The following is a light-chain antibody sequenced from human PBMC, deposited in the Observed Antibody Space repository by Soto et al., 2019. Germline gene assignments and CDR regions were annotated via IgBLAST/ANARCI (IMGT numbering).Light chain of an antibody. CDR2: GAS. V-gene: IGKV3-15*01. CDR3: QQYNNWPQT. CDR1: QSVATN. J-gene: IGKJ1*01. Sequence: EAVLTQSPATLSVSPGERVTLSCRASQSVATNLAWYQQRPGQAPRLLIYGASKRAIGLPTRFSGSGSGTEFTLTITSLQSEDFAVYYCQQYNNWPQTFGHGTKVDIK.